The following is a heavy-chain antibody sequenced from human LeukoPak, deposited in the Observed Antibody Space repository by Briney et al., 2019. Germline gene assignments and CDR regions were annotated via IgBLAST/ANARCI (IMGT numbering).Heavy chain of an antibody. CDR3: ARANSGWSFDY. V-gene: IGHV4-59*01. CDR1: GASISSYY. J-gene: IGHJ4*02. D-gene: IGHD6-19*01. Sequence: PSETLSLTCTVSGASISSYYWSWIRQPPGKGLEWIGYIYYSGSTNYNPSLKSRVTISVDTSKNQFSLRLSSVTAADTAVYYCARANSGWSFDYWGQGTLVTVSS. CDR2: IYYSGST.